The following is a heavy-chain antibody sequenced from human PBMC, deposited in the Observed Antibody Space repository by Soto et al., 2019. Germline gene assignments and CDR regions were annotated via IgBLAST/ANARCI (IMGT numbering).Heavy chain of an antibody. CDR1: GFTFSSYV. D-gene: IGHD3-3*01. CDR3: AKDFGSRDVLRFLEWHTQTYYYYGMDV. Sequence: LRLSCAASGFTFSSYVMHWVHQAPGKGLEWVAVISYDGSNKYYADSVKGRFTISRGNSKNTLYLQMNSLRAEDTAVYYCAKDFGSRDVLRFLEWHTQTYYYYGMDVWGQGTTVTVSS. J-gene: IGHJ6*02. CDR2: ISYDGSNK. V-gene: IGHV3-30*18.